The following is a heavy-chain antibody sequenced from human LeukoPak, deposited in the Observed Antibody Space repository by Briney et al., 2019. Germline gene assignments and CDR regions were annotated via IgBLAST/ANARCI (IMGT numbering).Heavy chain of an antibody. V-gene: IGHV5-51*01. Sequence: GESLKISCKGSGYSFTSYWIGWVRQMPGKGLEWMGIIYPGDSDTRYSPSFQGQVTISADKSISTAYLQWSSLKASDTAMYYCARRSRSSSWYDYYGMDVWGKGTTVTVSS. CDR3: ARRSRSSSWYDYYGMDV. CDR1: GYSFTSYW. J-gene: IGHJ6*04. CDR2: IYPGDSDT. D-gene: IGHD6-13*01.